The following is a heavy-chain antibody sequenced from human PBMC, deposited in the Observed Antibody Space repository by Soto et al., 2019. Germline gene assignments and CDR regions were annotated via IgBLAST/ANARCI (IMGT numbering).Heavy chain of an antibody. V-gene: IGHV1-69*06. Sequence: QVQLVQSGAEVKKPGSSVKVSCKASGGTFSSYAISWVRQAPGQGLEWMGGIIPIFGTANYAQKFQGRVTITADKTTSTAYMELSSLRAEDTAVYYCARTSREWDYYDSSGYYCDYWGQGTLVTVSS. D-gene: IGHD3-22*01. CDR1: GGTFSSYA. CDR2: IIPIFGTA. CDR3: ARTSREWDYYDSSGYYCDY. J-gene: IGHJ4*02.